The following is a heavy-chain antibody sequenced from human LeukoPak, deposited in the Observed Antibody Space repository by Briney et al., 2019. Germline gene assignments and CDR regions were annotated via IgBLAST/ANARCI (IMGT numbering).Heavy chain of an antibody. D-gene: IGHD3-10*01. CDR1: GFTVSSNY. CDR2: IYSGGST. V-gene: IGHV3-53*01. CDR3: ARETGTMVRGDMYNWFDP. Sequence: GGSLRLSCAASGFTVSSNYMSWVRQAPGKGLEWVSVIYSGGSTYYADSVKGRFTISRDNSKNTLYLQMNSLRAEDTAVYCCARETGTMVRGDMYNWFDPWGQGTLVTVSS. J-gene: IGHJ5*02.